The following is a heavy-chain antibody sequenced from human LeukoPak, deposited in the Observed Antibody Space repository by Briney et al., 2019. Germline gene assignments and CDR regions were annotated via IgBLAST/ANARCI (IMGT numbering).Heavy chain of an antibody. CDR2: FDPEDGET. CDR1: GYTLTELS. J-gene: IGHJ6*02. CDR3: ARVTYYDFWSGYYKEGDYYGMDV. D-gene: IGHD3-3*01. V-gene: IGHV1-24*01. Sequence: ASVKVSCKVSGYTLTELSMHWVRQAPGKGLEWMGGFDPEDGETIYAQKFQGRVTMTEDTSTDTAYMELSSLRSEDTAVYYCARVTYYDFWSGYYKEGDYYGMDVWGQGTTVTVSS.